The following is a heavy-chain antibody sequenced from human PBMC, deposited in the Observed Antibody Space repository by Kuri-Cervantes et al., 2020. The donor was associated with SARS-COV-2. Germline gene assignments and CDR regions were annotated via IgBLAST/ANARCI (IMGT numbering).Heavy chain of an antibody. V-gene: IGHV3-15*07. CDR2: IKSKTDGGTT. CDR3: TTVGTGYSYGFDYYGMDV. J-gene: IGHJ6*02. D-gene: IGHD5-18*01. Sequence: GESLKISCAASGFTFSNAWMNWVRQAPGKGLEWVGRIKSKTDGGTTDYAAPVKGRFTISRDDSKNTLYLQMNSLKTEDTAMYYCTTVGTGYSYGFDYYGMDVWGQGTTVTVSS. CDR1: GFTFSNAW.